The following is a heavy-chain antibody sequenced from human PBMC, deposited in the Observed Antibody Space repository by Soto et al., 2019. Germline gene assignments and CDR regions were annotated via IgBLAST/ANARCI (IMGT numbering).Heavy chain of an antibody. J-gene: IGHJ4*02. Sequence: EVQLVESGGGLVQPGRSLRLSCVASGFTFDDYAMHWVRQVPGKGLEWVSGISWNGATMGYGDSVKGRFTISRDNTKNSLYLQMNSLRPEDTAFYYCAKDNGGYYDSSGNFEHWGQGTLVTVSS. V-gene: IGHV3-9*01. CDR1: GFTFDDYA. CDR3: AKDNGGYYDSSGNFEH. CDR2: ISWNGATM. D-gene: IGHD3-22*01.